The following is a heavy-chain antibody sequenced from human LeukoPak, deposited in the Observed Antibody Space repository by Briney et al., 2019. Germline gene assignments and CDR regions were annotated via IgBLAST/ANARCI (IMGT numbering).Heavy chain of an antibody. Sequence: PGGSLRLSCVASGFTFSSYGMQWVRQAPGKGLEWVAFIRYDGSDNKYADSVKGRFTISGDNSKNTLYLHMKSLTTEDTAVYYCAKNTRYNWNDDAFDIWGQGTVVTVSS. D-gene: IGHD1-1*01. CDR1: GFTFSSYG. CDR3: AKNTRYNWNDDAFDI. V-gene: IGHV3-30*02. J-gene: IGHJ3*02. CDR2: IRYDGSDN.